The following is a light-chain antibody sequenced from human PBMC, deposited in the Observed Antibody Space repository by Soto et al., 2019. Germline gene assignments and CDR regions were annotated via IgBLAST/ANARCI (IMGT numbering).Light chain of an antibody. V-gene: IGLV2-14*01. Sequence: QSALTQPASVSGSPGQSITISCTGTSSDVGGRNFVSWYQQNPGKAPKVMIYAVRHRPSGVSNRFYGSKSGNTAALTISGFQAEDEADYYCSSYTSSSALLYVFGTGTKLTVL. CDR2: AVR. CDR1: SSDVGGRNF. CDR3: SSYTSSSALLYV. J-gene: IGLJ1*01.